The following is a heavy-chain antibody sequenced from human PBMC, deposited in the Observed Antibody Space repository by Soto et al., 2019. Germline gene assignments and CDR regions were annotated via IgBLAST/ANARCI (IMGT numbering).Heavy chain of an antibody. CDR1: GFTFSTYS. CDR2: ISTSSSYI. J-gene: IGHJ4*02. V-gene: IGHV3-21*01. CDR3: ARGSIVATSLTPFDY. D-gene: IGHD5-12*01. Sequence: EVQLVESGGGLVKPGGSLILSCAASGFTFSTYSMNWVRQAPGKGLEWVSSISTSSSYIYYADSVKGRFTVSRDNAKNSLYLQINSLRDEDTAVYYCARGSIVATSLTPFDYWGQGTLVTVSS.